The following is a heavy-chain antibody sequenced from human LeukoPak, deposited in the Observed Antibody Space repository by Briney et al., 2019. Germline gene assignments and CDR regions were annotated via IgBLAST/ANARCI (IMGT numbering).Heavy chain of an antibody. V-gene: IGHV3-23*01. J-gene: IGHJ4*02. CDR3: AKGGRDLDY. CDR2: VSGGGGST. CDR1: GFTFGNYA. D-gene: IGHD2-21*02. Sequence: PGGSLRLSCSASGFTFGNYAMSWVRQAPGKGLEWVSAVSGGGGSTYYADSVKGRFTISRDNSKNTLYLQMISLRAEDTAVYYCAKGGRDLDYWGQGTLVTVSS.